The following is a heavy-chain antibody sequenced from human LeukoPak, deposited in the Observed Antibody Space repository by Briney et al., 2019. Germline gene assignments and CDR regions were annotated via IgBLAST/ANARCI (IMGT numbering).Heavy chain of an antibody. V-gene: IGHV3-53*01. CDR1: EFTVSSNY. CDR2: IYSGGST. J-gene: IGHJ4*02. Sequence: PGGSLRLSCAASEFTVSSNYMSWVRQAPGKGLEWVSVIYSGGSTYYADSVKGRFTISRDNSKNTLYLQMNSLRAEDTAVYYCARGVAVAGSKGYFDYWGQGTLVTVSS. D-gene: IGHD6-19*01. CDR3: ARGVAVAGSKGYFDY.